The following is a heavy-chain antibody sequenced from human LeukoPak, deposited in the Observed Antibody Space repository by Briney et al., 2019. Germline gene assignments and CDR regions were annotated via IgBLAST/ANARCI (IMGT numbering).Heavy chain of an antibody. V-gene: IGHV4-59*12. J-gene: IGHJ4*02. CDR3: ATASNWEVDY. CDR1: GGSFSGYY. D-gene: IGHD7-27*01. CDR2: IYYSGST. Sequence: SETLSLTCAVYGGSFSGYYWSWIRQPPGKGLEWIGHIYYSGSTNYNPSLKSRVTISIDTSKNQFSLKLSSVTAADTAVYYCATASNWEVDYWGQGTLVTVSS.